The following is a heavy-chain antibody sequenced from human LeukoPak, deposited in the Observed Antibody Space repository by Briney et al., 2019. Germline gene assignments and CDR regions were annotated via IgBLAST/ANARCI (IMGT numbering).Heavy chain of an antibody. J-gene: IGHJ4*02. Sequence: GGTLRLSCAASGFTFSSYAMPWVRKAPAQGLGLVAVVSYDGSNKNYEDSVNGRFTITRDHSKNTLYLQINSLRAEETAVYYCEREARIARPTNWKKQPVDYWGQGTLVTVSS. CDR3: EREARIARPTNWKKQPVDY. D-gene: IGHD1-1*01. V-gene: IGHV3-30-3*01. CDR2: VSYDGSNK. CDR1: GFTFSSYA.